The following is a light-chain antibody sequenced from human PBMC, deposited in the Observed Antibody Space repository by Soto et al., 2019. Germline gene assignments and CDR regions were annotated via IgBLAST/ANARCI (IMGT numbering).Light chain of an antibody. Sequence: EIVLTQSPATLSLFPGERANLSCRASQIVSSYLAWYQQKPGQAPRLLIYDASNRATGIPARFSGSGSGTDFTLTISSLEPEDFAVYYCQQRSNWPPTFGGGTKVEIK. J-gene: IGKJ4*01. V-gene: IGKV3-11*01. CDR3: QQRSNWPPT. CDR1: QIVSSY. CDR2: DAS.